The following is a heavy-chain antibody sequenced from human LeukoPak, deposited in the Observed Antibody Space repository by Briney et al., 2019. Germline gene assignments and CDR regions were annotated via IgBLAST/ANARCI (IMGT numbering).Heavy chain of an antibody. J-gene: IGHJ4*02. V-gene: IGHV3-53*01. Sequence: GGSLRLSCAAPGFTVSSNYMSWVRQAPGKGLEGVSVFYSGGTTYYADSVKGRFTISRDSSKNTLYLQMNNLRADDTAMYFCARTSTVLKPFDYWGQGTLVTVSS. CDR3: ARTSTVLKPFDY. CDR1: GFTVSSNY. CDR2: FYSGGTT. D-gene: IGHD4-17*01.